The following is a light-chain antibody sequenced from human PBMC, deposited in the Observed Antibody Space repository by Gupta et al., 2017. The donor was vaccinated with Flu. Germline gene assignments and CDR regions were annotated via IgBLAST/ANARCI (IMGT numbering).Light chain of an antibody. Sequence: HSLLPQPPSVPATPGQRLTISCSGSDSNIGTNTVNWYQQLPRTAPKLLVNSNNQRPSGVPDRFSGSKSGTSASLAIIGLQSEDETAYYCAAWDDSLNGWVFGGGTKLTVL. CDR1: DSNIGTNT. CDR3: AAWDDSLNGWV. CDR2: SNN. V-gene: IGLV1-44*01. J-gene: IGLJ3*02.